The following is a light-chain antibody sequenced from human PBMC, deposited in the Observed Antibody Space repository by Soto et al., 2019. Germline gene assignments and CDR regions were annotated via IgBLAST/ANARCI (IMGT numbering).Light chain of an antibody. CDR2: EAS. J-gene: IGKJ5*01. V-gene: IGKV3-20*01. CDR1: QSVSSSY. CDR3: QQYGGSPIT. Sequence: EIVLTQSPGTLSLSLGERATLSCRASQSVSSSYLAWYQQKPGQAPRLLIYEASSRATGIPARFSGSGSGTDFTLTITRLEPEDFAVYYCQQYGGSPITFGLGTRLEI.